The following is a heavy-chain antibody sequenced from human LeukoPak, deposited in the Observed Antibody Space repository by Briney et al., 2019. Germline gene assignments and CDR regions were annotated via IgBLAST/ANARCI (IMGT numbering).Heavy chain of an antibody. CDR2: INHSGST. D-gene: IGHD4-17*01. Sequence: PSETLSLTRAVYGGSFSGYYWSWIRQPPGKGLEWIGEINHSGSTNYNPSLKSRVTISVDTSKNQFSLKLSSVTAADTAVYYCASMTTATSFNYWGRGTLATVSS. CDR1: GGSFSGYY. CDR3: ASMTTATSFNY. V-gene: IGHV4-34*01. J-gene: IGHJ4*02.